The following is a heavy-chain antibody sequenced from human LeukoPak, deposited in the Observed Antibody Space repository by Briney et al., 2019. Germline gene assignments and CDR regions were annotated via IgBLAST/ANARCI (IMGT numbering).Heavy chain of an antibody. CDR2: ISAYNGNT. J-gene: IGHJ4*02. CDR3: ARDDVAVAKFDD. Sequence: AAAKVSCTASGYTFTSYGISWVRQAPGQGIEWMGWISAYNGNTNNAQKLQGRVTMTTDTSTSTAYMELRSQRSDDTAVYYCARDDVAVAKFDDWGQGTLVTVSS. D-gene: IGHD6-19*01. CDR1: GYTFTSYG. V-gene: IGHV1-18*01.